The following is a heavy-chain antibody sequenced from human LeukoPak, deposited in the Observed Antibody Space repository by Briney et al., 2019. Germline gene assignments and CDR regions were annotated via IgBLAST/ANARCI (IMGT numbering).Heavy chain of an antibody. V-gene: IGHV3-30-3*01. CDR3: AREFWDTVAIGIFDY. D-gene: IGHD5-12*01. CDR2: ISYDGNNE. CDR1: GFRFSTYV. Sequence: GGSLRLSCAASGFRFSTYVFHWVRQAPGKGLEWVAAISYDGNNEYYADSVKGRFTISRDNSKNTLYMQMNSLRPEDTAVYYCAREFWDTVAIGIFDYWGQGALVTVSS. J-gene: IGHJ4*02.